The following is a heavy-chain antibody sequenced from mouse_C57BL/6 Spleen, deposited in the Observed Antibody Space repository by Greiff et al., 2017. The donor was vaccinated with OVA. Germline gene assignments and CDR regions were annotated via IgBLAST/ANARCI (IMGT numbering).Heavy chain of an antibody. CDR3: ARDDNSTWFAY. CDR1: GFTFSSYA. CDR2: ISDGGSYT. V-gene: IGHV5-4*01. D-gene: IGHD1-3*01. J-gene: IGHJ3*01. Sequence: EVQRVESGGGLVKPGGSLKLSCAASGFTFSSYAMSWVRQTPEKRLEWVATISDGGSYTYYPDNVKGRFTISRDNAKNNLYLQMSHLKSEDTAMYYCARDDNSTWFAYWGQGTLVTVSA.